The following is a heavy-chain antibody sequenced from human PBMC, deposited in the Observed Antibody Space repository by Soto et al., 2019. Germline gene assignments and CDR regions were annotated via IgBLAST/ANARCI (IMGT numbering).Heavy chain of an antibody. D-gene: IGHD1-1*01. CDR2: TYYRSKWYN. CDR3: ASAHLGSDRYILEPFDP. V-gene: IGHV6-1*01. J-gene: IGHJ5*02. CDR1: GDSVSSNSAA. Sequence: PSQTLSLTCAISGDSVSSNSAAWNWIRQSPSRGLEWLGRTYYRSKWYNDYAISVRSRITINPDTSKNQFSLQLNSVIPEDTAVYYCASAHLGSDRYILEPFDPWGQGTLVTVSS.